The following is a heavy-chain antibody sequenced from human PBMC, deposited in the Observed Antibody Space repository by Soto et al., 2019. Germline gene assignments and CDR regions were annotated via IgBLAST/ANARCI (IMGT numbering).Heavy chain of an antibody. J-gene: IGHJ4*02. CDR1: GYTFTSYG. Sequence: QVQLVQSGAEVKKPGASVKVSCKASGYTFTSYGISWVRQAPGQGLEWMGWISAYNGNTNYAQKFQGRVTMTTDTCTRSAYRELRSLRSDDTAGYYCARCRGYYGISGYYLEMGLFASWGKGSLVTVSS. V-gene: IGHV1-18*01. CDR3: ARCRGYYGISGYYLEMGLFAS. CDR2: ISAYNGNT. D-gene: IGHD3-22*01.